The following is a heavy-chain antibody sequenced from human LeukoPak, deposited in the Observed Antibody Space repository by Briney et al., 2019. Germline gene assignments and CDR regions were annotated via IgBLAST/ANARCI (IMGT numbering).Heavy chain of an antibody. J-gene: IGHJ4*02. V-gene: IGHV4-59*08. Sequence: PSETLSLTCTVSGGSISSYYWSWIRQPPGKGLEWIGYIYYSGSTNYNPSLKSRVTISVDTSKNQFSLKLSSVTAADTAVYYCARGGVGATHYWGQGTLVTVSS. CDR3: ARGGVGATHY. CDR1: GGSISSYY. CDR2: IYYSGST. D-gene: IGHD1-26*01.